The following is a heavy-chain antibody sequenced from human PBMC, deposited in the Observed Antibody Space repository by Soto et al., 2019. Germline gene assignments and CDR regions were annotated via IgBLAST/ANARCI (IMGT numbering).Heavy chain of an antibody. D-gene: IGHD1-1*01. Sequence: PGGSLRLSCVASGFTFTHYWMHWVRQAPGKGLVWVSYISSDGSNTNYADSVKGRFPISRDNSKNTLYLQMNSLRVEDTAVYYGAKEDVGGYYCSGRWGEGAPVTVSS. CDR2: ISSDGSNT. J-gene: IGHJ4*02. CDR1: GFTFTHYW. V-gene: IGHV3-74*01. CDR3: AKEDVGGYYCSGR.